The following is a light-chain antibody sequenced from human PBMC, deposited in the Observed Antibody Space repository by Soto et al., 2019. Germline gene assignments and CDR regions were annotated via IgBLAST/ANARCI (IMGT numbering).Light chain of an antibody. Sequence: DIQLTQSPSFLSASVGDRVTITCRASQGISSYLAWYQQKPGKAPKLLIYAASTVQSGDPSRFSGSGSGTEFTLTISSLQPEDCATYYGQQLNSYLLTFGGGTKVEIK. V-gene: IGKV1-9*01. CDR1: QGISSY. CDR2: AAS. CDR3: QQLNSYLLT. J-gene: IGKJ4*01.